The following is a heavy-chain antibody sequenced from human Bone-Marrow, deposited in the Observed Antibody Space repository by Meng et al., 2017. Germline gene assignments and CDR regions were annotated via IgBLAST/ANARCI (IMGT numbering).Heavy chain of an antibody. Sequence: SETLSPTCTVFADSISNYYWSWIRQPPGKGLEWIGYIYYGGSTIYNPSLRSRVTIFQDTSNNHLSLKLSSVTAVDTAVYYCARVSIGEIGELGHLDSWGQGTLVTVSS. CDR1: ADSISNYY. J-gene: IGHJ4*02. D-gene: IGHD3-10*01. CDR2: IYYGGST. V-gene: IGHV4-59*01. CDR3: ARVSIGEIGELGHLDS.